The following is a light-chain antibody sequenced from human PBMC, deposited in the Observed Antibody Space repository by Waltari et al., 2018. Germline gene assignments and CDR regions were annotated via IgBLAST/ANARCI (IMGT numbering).Light chain of an antibody. J-gene: IGKJ1*01. V-gene: IGKV3-11*01. CDR1: QSVGRS. Sequence: EIVFTQSPATLSLSPGESATLSCRASQSVGRSLAWYQQKPGQAPRLVLYAASNRATGIPDRFSGSNSGTDFSLTISSLEAEDFAVYYCQQRSIWPWTFGLGTKVEVK. CDR2: AAS. CDR3: QQRSIWPWT.